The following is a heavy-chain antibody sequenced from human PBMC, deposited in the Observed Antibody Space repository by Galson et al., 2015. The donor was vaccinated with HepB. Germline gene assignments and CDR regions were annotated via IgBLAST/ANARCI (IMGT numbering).Heavy chain of an antibody. CDR3: AKDAALWVAEYYFDY. V-gene: IGHV3-30*18. CDR2: ISYDGSNK. D-gene: IGHD3-16*01. J-gene: IGHJ4*02. CDR1: GFTFSSYG. Sequence: SLRLSCAASGFTFSSYGMHWVRQAPGKGLEWVAVISYDGSNKYCADSVKGRFTISRDNSKNTLYLQMNSLRAEDTAVYYCAKDAALWVAEYYFDYWGQGTLVTVSS.